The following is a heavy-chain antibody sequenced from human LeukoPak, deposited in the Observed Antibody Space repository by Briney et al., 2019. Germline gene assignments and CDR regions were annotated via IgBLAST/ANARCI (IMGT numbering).Heavy chain of an antibody. CDR1: GYRFSNYW. CDR3: TRGDYYFEY. CDR2: VYPGDSDT. V-gene: IGHV5-51*01. J-gene: IGHJ4*02. Sequence: GESLKISCKGSGYRFSNYWIGWVRPMPGKGLEWMGIVYPGDSDTRYSPSFQGQVTISADKSITTAYLQWSSLKASDTAIYYCTRGDYYFEYWGQGTLVTVSS. D-gene: IGHD2-21*02.